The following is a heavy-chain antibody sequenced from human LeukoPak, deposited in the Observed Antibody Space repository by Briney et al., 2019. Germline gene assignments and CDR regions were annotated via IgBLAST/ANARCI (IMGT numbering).Heavy chain of an antibody. CDR1: GFTFSNAW. J-gene: IGHJ6*02. Sequence: PGGSLRLSCAASGFTFSNAWMSWVRQAPGKGLEWVAVIWYDGSNKYYADSVKGRFTISRDNSKNTLYLQMNSLRAEDTAVYYCARDTAMGYGMDVWGQGTTVTVSS. CDR3: ARDTAMGYGMDV. V-gene: IGHV3-33*08. D-gene: IGHD5-18*01. CDR2: IWYDGSNK.